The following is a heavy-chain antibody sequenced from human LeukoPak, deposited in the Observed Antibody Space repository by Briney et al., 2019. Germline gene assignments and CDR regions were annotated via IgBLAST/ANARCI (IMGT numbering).Heavy chain of an antibody. CDR2: IIPIFGTA. CDR3: ARGHTSHYYDSSGYYGGDAFDI. D-gene: IGHD3-22*01. J-gene: IGHJ3*02. Sequence: SVKVSCKASGGTFSSYAISWVRQAPGQGLEWMGGIIPIFGTANYAQKFQGRVTITTDESTSTAYMELSSLRSEDTAVYYCARGHTSHYYDSSGYYGGDAFDIWGQGTMVTVSS. CDR1: GGTFSSYA. V-gene: IGHV1-69*05.